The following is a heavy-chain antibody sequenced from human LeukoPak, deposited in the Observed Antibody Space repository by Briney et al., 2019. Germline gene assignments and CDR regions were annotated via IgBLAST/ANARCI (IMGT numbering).Heavy chain of an antibody. D-gene: IGHD3-22*01. CDR3: AMGVSAHYYGLDS. Sequence: GSSVKVSCKASGGIFSSYAISWVRQAPGQGLEWMGGIIPIFGTANYAQKFQGRVTITTDESTSTAHMELSSLRSEDTAVYYCAMGVSAHYYGLDSWGQGTLVTVSS. J-gene: IGHJ4*02. CDR2: IIPIFGTA. V-gene: IGHV1-69*05. CDR1: GGIFSSYA.